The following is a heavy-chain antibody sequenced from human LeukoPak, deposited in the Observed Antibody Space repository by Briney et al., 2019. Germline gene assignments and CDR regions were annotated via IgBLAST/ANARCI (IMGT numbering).Heavy chain of an antibody. CDR3: AKPLLAPFDY. Sequence: GGSLRLSCAASGFTFSSYGMHWVRQAPGKGLEWVAVISYDGSNKYYADSVKGRFTISRDNSKNTLYLQMNRLRAEDTAVYYCAKPLLAPFDYWGQGTLVTVSS. J-gene: IGHJ4*02. D-gene: IGHD2-15*01. CDR1: GFTFSSYG. CDR2: ISYDGSNK. V-gene: IGHV3-30*18.